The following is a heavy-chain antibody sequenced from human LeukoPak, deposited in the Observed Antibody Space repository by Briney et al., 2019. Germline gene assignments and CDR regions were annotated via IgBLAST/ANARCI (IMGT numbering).Heavy chain of an antibody. CDR3: ARDAYCSGGSCPFYGMDV. V-gene: IGHV3-7*01. D-gene: IGHD2-15*01. Sequence: PGGSLRLSCAASGFTFSSYWMSWVRQAPGKGLEWVANIKQDGSEKYYVDSVKGRFIISRDNAKNSLYLQMNSLRAEDTAVYYCARDAYCSGGSCPFYGMDVWGQGTTVTVSS. J-gene: IGHJ6*02. CDR1: GFTFSSYW. CDR2: IKQDGSEK.